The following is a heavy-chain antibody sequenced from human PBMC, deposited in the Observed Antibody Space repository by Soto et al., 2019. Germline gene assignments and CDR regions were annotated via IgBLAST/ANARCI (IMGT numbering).Heavy chain of an antibody. CDR3: ARGNYYDSSGYYVSPSRTRQHRPLDY. CDR1: GGTFSSYA. V-gene: IGHV1-69*13. J-gene: IGHJ4*02. Sequence: SVKVSCKASGGTFSSYAISWVRQAPGQGLEWMGGIIPIFGTANYAQKFQGRVTITADESTSTAYMELSSLRSEDTAVYYCARGNYYDSSGYYVSPSRTRQHRPLDYWGQGTLVTVSS. D-gene: IGHD3-22*01. CDR2: IIPIFGTA.